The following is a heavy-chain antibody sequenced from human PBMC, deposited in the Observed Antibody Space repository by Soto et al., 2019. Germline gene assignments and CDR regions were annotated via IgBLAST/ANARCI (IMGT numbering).Heavy chain of an antibody. Sequence: GGSLRLSCAASGFTFSSYAMSWVRQAPGKGLEWVSAISGSGGSTYYADSVKGRFTISRDNSKNTLYLQMNSLRAEDTAVYYCAKDPLAYCGGDCYSDAFDIWGQGTMVTVSS. D-gene: IGHD2-21*01. J-gene: IGHJ3*02. CDR1: GFTFSSYA. CDR3: AKDPLAYCGGDCYSDAFDI. V-gene: IGHV3-23*01. CDR2: ISGSGGST.